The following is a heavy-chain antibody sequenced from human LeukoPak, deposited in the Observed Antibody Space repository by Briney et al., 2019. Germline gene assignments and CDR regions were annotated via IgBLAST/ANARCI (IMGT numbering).Heavy chain of an antibody. Sequence: GGSLRLSCAAPGFTFSTYSMSWVRQAPGKGLEWVSYISSSSSTISYPDSVKGRFTISRDNAKNSLYLQMNNLRAEDTAVYYCARDRCTNGVCYTFAYWGQGTLVTVSS. CDR2: ISSSSSTI. CDR3: ARDRCTNGVCYTFAY. J-gene: IGHJ4*02. D-gene: IGHD2-8*01. CDR1: GFTFSTYS. V-gene: IGHV3-48*01.